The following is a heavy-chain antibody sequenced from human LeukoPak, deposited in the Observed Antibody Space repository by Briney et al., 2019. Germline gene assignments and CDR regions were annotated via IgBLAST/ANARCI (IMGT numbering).Heavy chain of an antibody. CDR2: IKQDGSEK. CDR1: GGSFSGYY. Sequence: ETLSLTCAVYGGSFSGYYWSWIRQAPGKGLEWVANIKQDGSEKYYVDSVKGRFTISRDNAKNSLYLQMNSLRAEDAAVYYCARDTRLVDYWGQGTLVTVSS. V-gene: IGHV3-7*01. J-gene: IGHJ4*02. D-gene: IGHD1-26*01. CDR3: ARDTRLVDY.